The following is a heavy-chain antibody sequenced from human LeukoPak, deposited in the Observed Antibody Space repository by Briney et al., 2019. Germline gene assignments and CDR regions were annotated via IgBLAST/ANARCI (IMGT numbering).Heavy chain of an antibody. J-gene: IGHJ4*02. D-gene: IGHD6-19*01. Sequence: GGSLRLSCAASGFTFSSDSMNSVRHAPGRGLEWVSSISSSSSYIYYADSVKGRFTISRDNAKNSLYLQMDSLRAEDTAVYYCARQHIAVAGTSDYWGQGTLVTVSS. CDR3: ARQHIAVAGTSDY. V-gene: IGHV3-21*01. CDR2: ISSSSSYI. CDR1: GFTFSSDS.